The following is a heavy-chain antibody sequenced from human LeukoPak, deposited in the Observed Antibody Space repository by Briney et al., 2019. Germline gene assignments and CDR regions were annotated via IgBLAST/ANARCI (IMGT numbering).Heavy chain of an antibody. D-gene: IGHD1-14*01. Sequence: GGSLRLSCAASGFIFDTHGMHWVRQTPGKGLQWVAIISYDGDDKYYADSVKGRFTISRDNSKTALYLQMNSLRAEDTAVYFCARKIAYDFWGQGTLVTVSS. V-gene: IGHV3-30*03. CDR2: ISYDGDDK. CDR3: ARKIAYDF. J-gene: IGHJ4*02. CDR1: GFIFDTHG.